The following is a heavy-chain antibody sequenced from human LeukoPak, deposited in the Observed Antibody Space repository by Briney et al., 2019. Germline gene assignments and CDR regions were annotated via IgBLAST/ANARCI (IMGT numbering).Heavy chain of an antibody. CDR1: DGSFSTYY. CDR2: INHSGST. D-gene: IGHD2-15*01. V-gene: IGHV4-34*01. J-gene: IGHJ5*02. Sequence: SETLSLTCAVYDGSFSTYYWSWIRQLPGKGLEWIGEINHSGSTFYNSSLKSRVIISVDTSRDQFSLQLNSVTAADTAVYYCARGGVGHCSGVNCYAGRRGPFDPWGQGTLVTVSS. CDR3: ARGGVGHCSGVNCYAGRRGPFDP.